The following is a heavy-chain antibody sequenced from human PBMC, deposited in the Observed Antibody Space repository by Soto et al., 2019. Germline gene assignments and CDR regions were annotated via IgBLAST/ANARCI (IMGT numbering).Heavy chain of an antibody. CDR2: FRTSGDGGTT. V-gene: IGHV3-23*01. CDR3: AKKVNSGPGSQYFDY. Sequence: GGSLRLSCAASGFTFSSYPMSWVRQAPGKGLEWVSGFRTSGDGGTTYYADSVKGRFTISRDNSKNMLFLQMNSLRAEDTAIYYCAKKVNSGPGSQYFDYWGQGTLVT. J-gene: IGHJ4*02. CDR1: GFTFSSYP. D-gene: IGHD3-10*01.